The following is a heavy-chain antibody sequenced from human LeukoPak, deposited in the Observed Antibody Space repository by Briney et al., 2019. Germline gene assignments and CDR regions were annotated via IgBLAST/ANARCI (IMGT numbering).Heavy chain of an antibody. Sequence: SVKVSCKASGGTFRSYVISWVRQAPGQGLEWMGGIIPIFGTANYAQKFQGRVTITTDESTSTAYMELSSLRSEDTAVYYCARGSYGDYAYYFDYWGQGTLVTVSS. CDR2: IIPIFGTA. J-gene: IGHJ4*02. CDR1: GGTFRSYV. V-gene: IGHV1-69*05. D-gene: IGHD4-17*01. CDR3: ARGSYGDYAYYFDY.